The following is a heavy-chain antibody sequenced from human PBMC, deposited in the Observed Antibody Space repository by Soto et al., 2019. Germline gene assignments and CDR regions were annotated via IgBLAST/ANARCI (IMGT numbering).Heavy chain of an antibody. CDR1: GDSITSGGYY. CDR3: ARDYYGAGSQYYYYGMEV. CDR2: IYHSGGA. D-gene: IGHD3-10*01. J-gene: IGHJ6*02. Sequence: TLSLTCTVSGDSITSGGYYWRWLRQPPGTGLEWIGYIYHSGGASYNPSLRGRAVISIDTSKNQFSLRLNAVTAADTATYYCARDYYGAGSQYYYYGMEVWGQGTTHTVS. V-gene: IGHV4-31*03.